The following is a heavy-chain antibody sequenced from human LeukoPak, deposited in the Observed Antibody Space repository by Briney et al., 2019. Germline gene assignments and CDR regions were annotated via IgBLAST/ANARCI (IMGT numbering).Heavy chain of an antibody. J-gene: IGHJ4*02. CDR2: IRSRADSYAT. CDR3: TSTNSGSYWYYFDY. V-gene: IGHV3-73*01. CDR1: GFTFSGSA. D-gene: IGHD1-26*01. Sequence: GGSLRLSCAASGFTFSGSAMHWVRQASGKGLEWVGRIRSRADSYATAYDVSVKGRFIISRDDLKNTAYLQMNSLKTEDTAVYYCTSTNSGSYWYYFDYWGQGTLVTVSS.